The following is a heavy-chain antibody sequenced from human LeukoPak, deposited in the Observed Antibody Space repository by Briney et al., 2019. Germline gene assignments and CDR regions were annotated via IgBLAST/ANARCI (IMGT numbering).Heavy chain of an antibody. V-gene: IGHV3-21*01. CDR3: ARESSEFIEIFFPYYYYMDV. J-gene: IGHJ6*03. D-gene: IGHD3-9*01. Sequence: GGSLRLSCAASGFTFSSYGMHWVRQAPGKGLEWVSSISSSSSYIYYADSVKGRFTISRDNAKNSLYLQMNSLRAEDTAVYYCARESSEFIEIFFPYYYYMDVWGKGTTVTISS. CDR1: GFTFSSYG. CDR2: ISSSSSYI.